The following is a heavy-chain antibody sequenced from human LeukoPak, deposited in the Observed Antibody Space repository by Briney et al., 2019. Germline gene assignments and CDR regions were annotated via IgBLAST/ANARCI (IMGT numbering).Heavy chain of an antibody. D-gene: IGHD1-26*01. Sequence: GGSLRLSCAASEFTFRSYAMNWVRQAPGKGLEWVSAISGSGPFSNSAATTYYADSVKGRFTISRDNSRNTLYLQMNSLRADDTAVYYCAKRDPIWELLYDYWGQGTLVTVSS. CDR1: EFTFRSYA. CDR3: AKRDPIWELLYDY. J-gene: IGHJ4*02. CDR2: ISGSGPFSNSAATT. V-gene: IGHV3-23*01.